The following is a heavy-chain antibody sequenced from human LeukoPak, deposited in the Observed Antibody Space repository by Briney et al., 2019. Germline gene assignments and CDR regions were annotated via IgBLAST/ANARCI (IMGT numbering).Heavy chain of an antibody. CDR2: IYYSGST. V-gene: IGHV4-31*03. J-gene: IGHJ4*02. CDR3: ARGYCSGGSCYPDY. D-gene: IGHD2-15*01. CDR1: GGSISSGGYY. Sequence: SETLSLTRTVSGGSISSGGYYWSWLRQHPGKGLEWIGYIYYSGSTYYNPSLKSRVTISVDTSKNQFSLKLSSVTAADTAVYYCARGYCSGGSCYPDYWGQGTLVTVSS.